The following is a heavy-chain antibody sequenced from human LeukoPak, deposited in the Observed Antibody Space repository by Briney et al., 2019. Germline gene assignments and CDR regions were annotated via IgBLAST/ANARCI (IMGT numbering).Heavy chain of an antibody. J-gene: IGHJ3*02. D-gene: IGHD5-18*01. CDR3: ARGGYSYGLDI. CDR2: IYYSGST. Sequence: SETLSLTCTVSGGSISSYYWSWIRQPPGKGLEWIGYIYYSGSTNHNPSLKSRVTISVDTSKNQFSLKLSSVTAADTAVYYCARGGYSYGLDIWGQGTMVTVSS. V-gene: IGHV4-59*01. CDR1: GGSISSYY.